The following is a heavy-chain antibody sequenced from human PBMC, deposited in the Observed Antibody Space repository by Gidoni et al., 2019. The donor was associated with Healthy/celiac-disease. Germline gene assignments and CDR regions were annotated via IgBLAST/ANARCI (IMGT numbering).Heavy chain of an antibody. J-gene: IGHJ3*02. CDR2: ISYDGSNK. CDR1: GFTFSSYG. CDR3: AKGGPTVANAFDI. D-gene: IGHD4-17*01. Sequence: QVQLVESGGGVVQPGRSLRLSCAASGFTFSSYGMHWVRQAPGKGLGWVAVISYDGSNKYYADSVKGRFTISRDNSKNTLYLQMNSLRAEDTAVYYCAKGGPTVANAFDIWGQGTMVTVSS. V-gene: IGHV3-30*18.